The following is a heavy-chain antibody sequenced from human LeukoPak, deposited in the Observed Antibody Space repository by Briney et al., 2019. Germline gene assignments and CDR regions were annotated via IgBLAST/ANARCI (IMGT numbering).Heavy chain of an antibody. V-gene: IGHV1-18*01. CDR3: AREDRGSYYYYYYMDV. Sequence: GASVKVSCKASAYTFTSYGIRWVRQAPGQGLEWMGWISAYNGSTNYAQKLQGRVTMTTDTSTSTAYMELRSLRSDDTAVYYCAREDRGSYYYYYYMDVWGKGTTVTVSS. CDR1: AYTFTSYG. D-gene: IGHD1-26*01. J-gene: IGHJ6*03. CDR2: ISAYNGST.